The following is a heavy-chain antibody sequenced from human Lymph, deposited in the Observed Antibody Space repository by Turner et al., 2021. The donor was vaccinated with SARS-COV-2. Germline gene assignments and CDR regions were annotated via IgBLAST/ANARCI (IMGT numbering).Heavy chain of an antibody. Sequence: EVQLVEPGGGLVKPGGSLRPSRAASGFTFSSYSMNWVRQAPGKGLEWVSFISGSSSYIYYADSVKGRFTISRDNAKNSLYLQMNSLRAEDTAVYYCARGGRPPWQWLGLGNFDYWGQGTLVTVSS. D-gene: IGHD6-19*01. CDR1: GFTFSSYS. CDR3: ARGGRPPWQWLGLGNFDY. CDR2: ISGSSSYI. J-gene: IGHJ4*02. V-gene: IGHV3-21*02.